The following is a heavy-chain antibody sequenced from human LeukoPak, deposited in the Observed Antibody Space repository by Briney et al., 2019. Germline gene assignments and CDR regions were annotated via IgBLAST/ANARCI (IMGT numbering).Heavy chain of an antibody. CDR1: GYTFTSLG. V-gene: IGHV1-18*01. CDR2: ISAYNGIT. Sequence: ASVKASCKASGYTFTSLGLSWVRRAPGQGLEWMGWISAYNGITNYAQKLQSRVTMTTDTSTSTAYMELRSLRSDYAAVYYCARDPRGGWYYYYYGMDVWGQGTTVTVSS. J-gene: IGHJ6*02. CDR3: ARDPRGGWYYYYYGMDV. D-gene: IGHD6-19*01.